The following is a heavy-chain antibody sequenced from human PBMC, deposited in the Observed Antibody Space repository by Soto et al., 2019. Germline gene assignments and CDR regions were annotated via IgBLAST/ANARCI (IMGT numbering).Heavy chain of an antibody. V-gene: IGHV3-15*07. CDR3: AADLPDWGAYAFDY. Sequence: EVQLVESGGDLVQPGGSLRLSCAASGFTFTRAWQNWVRQAPGKGLEWVGRAKSEINGGAVDYAAPVKGRFTISRDASQNTVYLQMNSLRADDTAVYYCAADLPDWGAYAFDYWGHGTQVTVSS. CDR2: AKSEINGGAV. J-gene: IGHJ4*01. D-gene: IGHD3-16*01. CDR1: GFTFTRAW.